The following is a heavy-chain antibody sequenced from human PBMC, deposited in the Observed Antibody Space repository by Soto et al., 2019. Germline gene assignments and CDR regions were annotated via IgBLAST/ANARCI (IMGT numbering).Heavy chain of an antibody. V-gene: IGHV1-69*04. CDR1: GGTFSSYT. CDR2: IIPILGIA. CDR3: ARDAPPEDY. J-gene: IGHJ4*02. Sequence: SVKVSCKASGGTFSSYTISWVRQAPGQGLEWMGRIIPILGIANYAQKFQGRVTITADKSTSTAYMELRSLRSDDTAVYYCARDAPPEDYWGQGTLVTVSS.